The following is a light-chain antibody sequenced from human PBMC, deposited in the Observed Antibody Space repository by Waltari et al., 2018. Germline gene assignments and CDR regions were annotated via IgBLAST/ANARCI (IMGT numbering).Light chain of an antibody. J-gene: IGKJ2*01. CDR3: QQYNKGLDT. CDR2: GAS. Sequence: EIVMTQSPATLSVSPGEGAPLSCRASQSVTSLAWYQQKPGQAPRLLIYGASTRATGIPARFSGSGSGTEFTRTSSSLQSEDLAVYYCQQYNKGLDTFGQGTKLEIK. CDR1: QSVTS. V-gene: IGKV3-15*01.